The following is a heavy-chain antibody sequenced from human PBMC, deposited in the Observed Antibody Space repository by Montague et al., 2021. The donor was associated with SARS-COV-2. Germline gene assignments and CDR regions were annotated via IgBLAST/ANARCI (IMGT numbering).Heavy chain of an antibody. J-gene: IGHJ3*02. CDR2: INHSGST. D-gene: IGHD2-15*01. Sequence: SETLSLTCAVYGGSLSGYYWSWIRQPPGKGLEWIGEINHSGSTNYNPSLKSRVTISVDTSKNQFSLKLSSVTAADTAVYYCARARPSVVVVAATAFDIWGQGTMVTGSS. V-gene: IGHV4-34*01. CDR1: GGSLSGYY. CDR3: ARARPSVVVVAATAFDI.